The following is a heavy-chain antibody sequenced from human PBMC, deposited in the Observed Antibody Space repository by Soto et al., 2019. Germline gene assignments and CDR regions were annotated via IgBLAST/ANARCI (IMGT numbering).Heavy chain of an antibody. CDR3: ARDIGPYYDSSGLFDP. D-gene: IGHD3-22*01. Sequence: SQTLSLTCAISGDSVSSNSAAWNWIRQSPSRGLEWLGRTYYRSKWYNDYAVSVKSRITINPDTSKNQFSLQLNSVTPEDTAVYYCARDIGPYYDSSGLFDPWGQGTLVTVSS. CDR1: GDSVSSNSAA. CDR2: TYYRSKWYN. V-gene: IGHV6-1*01. J-gene: IGHJ5*02.